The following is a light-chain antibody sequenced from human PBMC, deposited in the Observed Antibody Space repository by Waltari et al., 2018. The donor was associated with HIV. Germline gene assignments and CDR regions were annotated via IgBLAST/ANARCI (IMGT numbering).Light chain of an antibody. CDR2: DVT. CDR1: SSDVGGYNY. V-gene: IGLV2-11*01. CDR3: CSYAGNYPVL. Sequence: QSALTQPRSVSGSPGQSVTIYCTGTSSDVGGYNYVSWYQQNPGKAPKFIIYDVTKRPSGVPDRFSGSKSGNTASLTISGLQAEDGADYYCCSYAGNYPVLFGGGTKLTVL. J-gene: IGLJ3*02.